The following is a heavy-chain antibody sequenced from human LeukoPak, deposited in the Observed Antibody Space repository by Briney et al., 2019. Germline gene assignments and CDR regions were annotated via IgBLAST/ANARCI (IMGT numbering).Heavy chain of an antibody. CDR2: IIWNSGSI. J-gene: IGHJ3*02. CDR1: GFTFSSYA. CDR3: AKDQRYSGGEGAFDI. D-gene: IGHD1-26*01. Sequence: GGSLRLSCAASGFTFSSYAMSWVRQAPGKGLEWVSGIIWNSGSIGYADSVKGRFTISRDNAKNSLYLQMNSLRAEDTALYYCAKDQRYSGGEGAFDIWGRGTMVTVSS. V-gene: IGHV3-9*01.